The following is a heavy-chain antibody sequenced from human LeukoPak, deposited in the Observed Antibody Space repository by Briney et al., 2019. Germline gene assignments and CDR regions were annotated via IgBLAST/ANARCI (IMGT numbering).Heavy chain of an antibody. V-gene: IGHV3-30*04. Sequence: GGSLRLSCAVSGFTFNSYHMHWVRQAPNKGLDWVAVVPHDGSSASHAASVNGRFTISRDNSKNTLYLQMNSLRAEDTAVYYCAREVRMANGGYYFDYWGQGTLVTVSS. CDR1: GFTFNSYH. CDR3: AREVRMANGGYYFDY. CDR2: VPHDGSSA. D-gene: IGHD2-8*01. J-gene: IGHJ4*02.